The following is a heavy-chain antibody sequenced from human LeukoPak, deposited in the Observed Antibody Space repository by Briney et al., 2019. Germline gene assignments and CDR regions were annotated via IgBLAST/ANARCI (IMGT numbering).Heavy chain of an antibody. CDR3: ARLRREYDLLSGFSY. CDR2: IYPADSDT. J-gene: IGHJ4*02. CDR1: GYSFSTHW. D-gene: IGHD3-3*01. Sequence: GESLKISCEASGYSFSTHWIAWVRPLPGKGLEWMGLIYPADSDTRYSPSFQGQVTISADKSLSTAFLQWSSLTASDTAIYYCARLRREYDLLSGFSYWGQGTLVSVSS. V-gene: IGHV5-51*01.